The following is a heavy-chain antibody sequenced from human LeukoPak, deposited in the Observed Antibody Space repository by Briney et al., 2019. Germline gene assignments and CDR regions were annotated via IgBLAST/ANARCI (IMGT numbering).Heavy chain of an antibody. V-gene: IGHV4-34*01. CDR2: INHSGST. D-gene: IGHD6-19*01. J-gene: IGHJ4*02. CDR3: TRTGYSSGWYLY. Sequence: SETLSLTCAVYGGSFSGYYWSWIRQPPGKRLEWIGEINHSGSTNYNPSLKSRVTISVDTSKNQFSLKLSSVTAADTAVYYCTRTGYSSGWYLYWGQGTLLTVSS. CDR1: GGSFSGYY.